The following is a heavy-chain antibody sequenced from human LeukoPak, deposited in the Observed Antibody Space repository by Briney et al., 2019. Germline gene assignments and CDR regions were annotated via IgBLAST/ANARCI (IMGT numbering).Heavy chain of an antibody. CDR1: GYTFTGYY. Sequence: GASVKVSCKASGYTFTGYYMHWVRQAPGQGLEWMGWINPNSGGTNYAQKFQGRVTITRNTSISTAYMELSSLRSEDTAVYYCARDLTSGYNYGIFDYWGQGTLVTVSS. D-gene: IGHD5-18*01. CDR3: ARDLTSGYNYGIFDY. V-gene: IGHV1-2*02. J-gene: IGHJ4*02. CDR2: INPNSGGT.